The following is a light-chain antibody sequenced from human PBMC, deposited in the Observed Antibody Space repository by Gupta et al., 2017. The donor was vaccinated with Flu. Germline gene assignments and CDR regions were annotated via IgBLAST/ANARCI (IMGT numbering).Light chain of an antibody. V-gene: IGLV3-21*03. CDR3: QVWDSSSDHPVV. J-gene: IGLJ2*01. CDR1: NIGSKS. Sequence: SYVLTQPPSVSVAPGKTARITCGGNNIGSKSVHWYQQKPGQAPVLVVYVDSDRPSGIPERFSGSNSGNTATLTISRVEAEDEADYYCQVWDSSSDHPVVFGGGTKLTVL. CDR2: VDS.